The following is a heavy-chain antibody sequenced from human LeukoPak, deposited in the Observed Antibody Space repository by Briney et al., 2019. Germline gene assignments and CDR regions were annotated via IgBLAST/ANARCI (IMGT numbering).Heavy chain of an antibody. CDR1: GFTFSNAW. Sequence: GGSLRVSCVASGFTFSNAWMSWVRQAPGKGLEWVGRIKSKTDGGTTDYAAPVKGRFTISRDDSKNTLYLQMSSLKTEDTAVYYCITFSMIVVVITTGGQGTLVTVSS. CDR3: ITFSMIVVVITT. CDR2: IKSKTDGGTT. V-gene: IGHV3-15*01. J-gene: IGHJ4*02. D-gene: IGHD3-22*01.